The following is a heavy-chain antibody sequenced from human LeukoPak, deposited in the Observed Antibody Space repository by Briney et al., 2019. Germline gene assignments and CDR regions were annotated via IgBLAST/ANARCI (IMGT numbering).Heavy chain of an antibody. J-gene: IGHJ4*02. CDR3: AENAWRSGLYPNFDY. CDR1: GFTFSTYA. Sequence: GGSLRLSCAASGFTFSTYAFNWVRQAPGKGLEWVAVTSIDGTNKYYADSVKGRFTISRDNSKNTLYLQMNSLRAEDTAVDYCAENAWRSGLYPNFDYWGQGTLVTVSS. V-gene: IGHV3-30*18. D-gene: IGHD5-18*01. CDR2: TSIDGTNK.